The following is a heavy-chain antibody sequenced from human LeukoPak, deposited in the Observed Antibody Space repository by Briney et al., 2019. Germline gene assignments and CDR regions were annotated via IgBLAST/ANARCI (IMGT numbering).Heavy chain of an antibody. J-gene: IGHJ4*02. CDR2: MNPNSGNT. D-gene: IGHD5-18*01. CDR3: ARFNVDTAMVLDY. V-gene: IGHV1-8*01. Sequence: ASVKVSCKASGYTFTSYDINWVRQATGQGLEWMGWMNPNSGNTGYAQKFQGRVTMTRNTSISTAYMELSSLRSEDTAVYYCARFNVDTAMVLDYWGQGTLVTVSS. CDR1: GYTFTSYD.